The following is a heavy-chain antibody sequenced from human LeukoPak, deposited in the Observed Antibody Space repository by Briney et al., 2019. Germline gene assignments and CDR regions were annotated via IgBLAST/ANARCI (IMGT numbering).Heavy chain of an antibody. D-gene: IGHD3-10*01. Sequence: GGSLRLSCAASGFTFSNYWMIWVRQAPGKGLEWVASIKQDGSEKQYVGSVRGRFTISRDNAKNVLDLQTNSLTAEDTAVYYCAKDKHYFQSDYWGQGTLVTVSS. CDR2: IKQDGSEK. V-gene: IGHV3-7*01. J-gene: IGHJ4*02. CDR1: GFTFSNYW. CDR3: AKDKHYFQSDY.